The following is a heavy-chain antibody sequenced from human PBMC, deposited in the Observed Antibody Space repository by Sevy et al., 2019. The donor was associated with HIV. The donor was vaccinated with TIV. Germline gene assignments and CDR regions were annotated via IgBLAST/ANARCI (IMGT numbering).Heavy chain of an antibody. D-gene: IGHD6-13*01. CDR1: GYTFTSYD. CDR2: MNPNSGNT. V-gene: IGHV1-8*01. CDR3: ARPSIAAAGTSAFDI. Sequence: ASVKVSCKASGYTFTSYDINWVRQATGQGLEWMGWMNPNSGNTGYAQKFQGRVTMTRNTSISTAYMEMSSLRSEDTAVYYCARPSIAAAGTSAFDIWGQGTMVTVSS. J-gene: IGHJ3*02.